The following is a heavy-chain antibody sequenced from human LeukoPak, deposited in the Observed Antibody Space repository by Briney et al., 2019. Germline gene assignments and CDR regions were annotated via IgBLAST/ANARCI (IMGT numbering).Heavy chain of an antibody. V-gene: IGHV3-23*01. CDR1: GFTFSSYA. J-gene: IGHJ4*02. Sequence: GGSLRLSCAASGFTFSSYAMSWVRQAPGKGLEWVSAISGSDRSTFYADSVKGRFTISRDNSKNTLYLQMNSLRAEDTAVYYCAKLITYDFWSGHDYWGQGTLVTVSS. CDR2: ISGSDRST. D-gene: IGHD3-3*01. CDR3: AKLITYDFWSGHDY.